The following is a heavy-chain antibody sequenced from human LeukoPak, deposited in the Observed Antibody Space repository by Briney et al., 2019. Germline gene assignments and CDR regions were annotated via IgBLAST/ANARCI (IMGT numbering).Heavy chain of an antibody. CDR3: ARDLRIAAAGRWYFDL. CDR1: GFTFSSYS. V-gene: IGHV3-48*01. J-gene: IGHJ2*01. CDR2: ISSSSSTI. Sequence: GGSLRLSCAASGFTFSSYSMNWVRQAPGKGLEWVSYISSSSSTIYYADSVKGRFTISRDNAKNSLYLQMNSLRAEDTAVYYCARDLRIAAAGRWYFDLWGRGTLVTVSS. D-gene: IGHD6-13*01.